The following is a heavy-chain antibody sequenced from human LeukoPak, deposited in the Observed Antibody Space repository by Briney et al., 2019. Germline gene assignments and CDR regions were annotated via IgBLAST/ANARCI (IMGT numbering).Heavy chain of an antibody. CDR3: ANEVRPNDY. Sequence: GRSLRLSCVASGFTFSSHAMCWVRQAPGQGLEWAASIDSSGGSKYYEDSVQGRFTISRDNSKNTLYLEMNSLRVEDTALYYCANEVRPNDYWGQGNLVTVSS. CDR1: GFTFSSHA. CDR2: IDSSGGSK. V-gene: IGHV3-23*01. J-gene: IGHJ4*02. D-gene: IGHD1-1*01.